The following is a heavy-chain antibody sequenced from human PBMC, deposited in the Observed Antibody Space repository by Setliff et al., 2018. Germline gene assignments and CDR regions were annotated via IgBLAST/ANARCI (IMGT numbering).Heavy chain of an antibody. V-gene: IGHV4-34*01. J-gene: IGHJ4*02. Sequence: SETLSLTCTVYGGSFSDYYWGWVRQPPGKGLEWIGEINHSGSTNYIPSLKSRLTISVDTSKNQFSLKLSSVTAADTAMYYCRFWSGYYKNDYWAQGTVVTVSS. CDR3: RFWSGYYKNDY. D-gene: IGHD3-3*01. CDR2: INHSGST. CDR1: GGSFSDYY.